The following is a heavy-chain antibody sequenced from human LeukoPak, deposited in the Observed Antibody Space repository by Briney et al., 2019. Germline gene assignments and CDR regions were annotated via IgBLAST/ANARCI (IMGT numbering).Heavy chain of an antibody. CDR1: GGSINSYS. CDR3: ARQYRLAAAGREYYFDY. D-gene: IGHD6-13*01. CDR2: IYYSGST. V-gene: IGHV4-59*08. J-gene: IGHJ4*02. Sequence: SETLSLTCAVSGGSINSYSCTWIRQPPGKGLEWIGYIYYSGSTNYNPSLKSRVTISVDTSKNQFSLKLTSVTAADTAVYYCARQYRLAAAGREYYFDYWGQGTLVTVSS.